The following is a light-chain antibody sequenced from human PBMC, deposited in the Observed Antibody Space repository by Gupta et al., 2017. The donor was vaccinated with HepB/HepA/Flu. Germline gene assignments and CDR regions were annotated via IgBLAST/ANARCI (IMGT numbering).Light chain of an antibody. CDR3: QQSNSFPVT. Sequence: DIQVTQSPSSLSASVGDRVTITCRASQFISNCLAWYQQKPGEAPRLLISAASTGDSGVPSRFSGSGSGTDFTLTISRLQPEDFATYYCQQSNSFPVTFGQGTQLEIK. V-gene: IGKV1-12*01. CDR2: AAS. CDR1: QFISNC. J-gene: IGKJ5*01.